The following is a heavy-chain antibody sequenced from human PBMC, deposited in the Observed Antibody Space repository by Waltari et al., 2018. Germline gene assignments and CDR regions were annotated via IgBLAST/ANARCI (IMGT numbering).Heavy chain of an antibody. CDR2: ISYDGSNK. Sequence: QVQLVESGGGVVQPGRSLRLSCAASGFTFSSYGMHWVRQAPGKGGEWVAVISYDGSNKYYADSVKGRFTISRDNSKNTLYLQMNSLRAEDTAVYYCANLVVVVLPTRAFDIWGQGTMVTVSS. D-gene: IGHD2-15*01. V-gene: IGHV3-30*18. J-gene: IGHJ3*02. CDR1: GFTFSSYG. CDR3: ANLVVVVLPTRAFDI.